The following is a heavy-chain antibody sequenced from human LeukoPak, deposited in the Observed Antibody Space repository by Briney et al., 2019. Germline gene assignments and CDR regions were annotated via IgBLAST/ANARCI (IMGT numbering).Heavy chain of an antibody. Sequence: GGSLRLSCAASGFTFSSYAMSWVRQAPGKGLEWVSAISGSGGSTYYADSVKGRFTISRDNSKNTLYLQMNSLRAEDTAVYYCAKATYYYDSSGYDYWGQGALVTVSS. CDR2: ISGSGGST. J-gene: IGHJ4*02. CDR3: AKATYYYDSSGYDY. CDR1: GFTFSSYA. D-gene: IGHD3-22*01. V-gene: IGHV3-23*01.